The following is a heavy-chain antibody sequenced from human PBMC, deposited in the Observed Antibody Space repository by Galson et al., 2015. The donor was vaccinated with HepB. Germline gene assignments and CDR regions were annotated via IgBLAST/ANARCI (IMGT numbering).Heavy chain of an antibody. V-gene: IGHV1-18*04. CDR2: ISAYNGNT. Sequence: SCKASGYTFTSYGISWVRQAPGQGLEWMGWISAYNGNTNYAQKLQGRVTMTTDTSTSTAYMELRSLRSDDTAVYYCARDTDSSGYYYVRYFQHWGQGTLVTVSS. CDR1: GYTFTSYG. J-gene: IGHJ1*01. D-gene: IGHD3-22*01. CDR3: ARDTDSSGYYYVRYFQH.